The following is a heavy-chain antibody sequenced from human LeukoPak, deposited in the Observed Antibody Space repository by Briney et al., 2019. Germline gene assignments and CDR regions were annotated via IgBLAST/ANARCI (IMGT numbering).Heavy chain of an antibody. V-gene: IGHV3-48*03. D-gene: IGHD1-14*01. CDR2: ISSSGSTI. CDR3: AREARPDDAFDI. CDR1: GFTFSSYE. J-gene: IGHJ3*02. Sequence: GGSLRLSCAASGFTFSSYEMNWVRQAPGKGLEWVSYISSSGSTIYYADSVKGRFTISRDNAKNSLYLQMNSLRAEDTAVYYCAREARPDDAFDIWGQGTMVTVSS.